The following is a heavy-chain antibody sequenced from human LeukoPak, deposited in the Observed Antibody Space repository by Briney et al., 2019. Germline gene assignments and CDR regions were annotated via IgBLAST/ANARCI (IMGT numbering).Heavy chain of an antibody. V-gene: IGHV3-23*01. CDR3: AKVGTPLWGYSIVFDY. D-gene: IGHD1-26*01. CDR2: ISYNADNT. J-gene: IGHJ4*02. Sequence: PGGSLRLSCAASGFTFSSYAMSWVRQAPGKGLEWVSSISYNADNTYYADSVKGRFAISRDSSKNTLYLQMNSLRAEDTAVYCCAKVGTPLWGYSIVFDYWGQGALVTVSS. CDR1: GFTFSSYA.